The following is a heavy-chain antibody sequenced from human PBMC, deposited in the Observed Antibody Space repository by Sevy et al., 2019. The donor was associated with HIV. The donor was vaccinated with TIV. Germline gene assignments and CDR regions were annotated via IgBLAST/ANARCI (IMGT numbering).Heavy chain of an antibody. D-gene: IGHD3-10*01. Sequence: ASVKVSCKASGYTFTSYDINWVRQATGQGLEWMGWMNPNGGNTGYAQKFQGRVTMTRNTSISTAYMELSSLRSEDTAVYYCARVSSRQLLWFGEEGAGWFDPWGQGTLVTVSS. CDR2: MNPNGGNT. J-gene: IGHJ5*02. V-gene: IGHV1-8*01. CDR3: ARVSSRQLLWFGEEGAGWFDP. CDR1: GYTFTSYD.